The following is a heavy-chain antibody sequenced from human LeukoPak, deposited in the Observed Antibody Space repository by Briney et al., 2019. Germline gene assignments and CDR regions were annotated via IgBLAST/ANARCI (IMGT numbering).Heavy chain of an antibody. CDR2: IKQVGSEK. Sequence: GGSLRLSCAASGFTFSSYWMSWVRQAPGKGLEWVANIKQVGSEKYYVDSVKGRFTISRDNAKNSLYLQMNSLRAEDTAVYYCARGLRDGYNSALPYYFDYWGQGTLVTVSS. CDR3: ARGLRDGYNSALPYYFDY. CDR1: GFTFSSYW. J-gene: IGHJ4*02. V-gene: IGHV3-7*01. D-gene: IGHD5-24*01.